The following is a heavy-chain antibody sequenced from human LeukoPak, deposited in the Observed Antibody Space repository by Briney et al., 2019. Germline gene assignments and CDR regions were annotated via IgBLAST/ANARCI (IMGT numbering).Heavy chain of an antibody. J-gene: IGHJ6*02. CDR3: ARDWAMVRGVIDV. CDR1: GFTFSNHW. D-gene: IGHD3-10*01. Sequence: GGSLRLSCAVSGFTFSNHWMTWVRQAPGKGLEWVANIKQDGSEKYYVDSVKGRFTISRDNAKNTLYLQMNSLRAEDTAVYYCARDWAMVRGVIDVWGQGTTVTVS. V-gene: IGHV3-7*01. CDR2: IKQDGSEK.